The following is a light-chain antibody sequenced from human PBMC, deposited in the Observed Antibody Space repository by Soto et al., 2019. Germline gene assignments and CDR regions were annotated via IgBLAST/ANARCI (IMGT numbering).Light chain of an antibody. CDR1: QGITNF. V-gene: IGKV1-27*01. J-gene: IGKJ4*01. CDR2: EAS. Sequence: DIQMTRSPSSLSASVGGRVTITCRASQGITNFLAWYQQKPGKVPKLLIYEASTLQSGVPSRFIGSGSGTDFTLTISSLKPEDVATYYCQKYNSAPSFCGGTKVDI. CDR3: QKYNSAPS.